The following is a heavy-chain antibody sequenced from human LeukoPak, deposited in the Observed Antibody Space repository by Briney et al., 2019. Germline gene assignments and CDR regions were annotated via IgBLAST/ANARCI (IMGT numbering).Heavy chain of an antibody. V-gene: IGHV4-34*01. CDR2: INHSGST. D-gene: IGHD5-12*01. CDR1: GVSFSGYY. Sequence: PSETLSLTCAVYGVSFSGYYWSWIRQPPGKGLEWIGEINHSGSTNYNPSLNSRVTISVVTSKNQFSLQLNSVTAADTAVYYCAKHDGRGGATMGALDSWGQGSLVTVSS. CDR3: AKHDGRGGATMGALDS. J-gene: IGHJ4*02.